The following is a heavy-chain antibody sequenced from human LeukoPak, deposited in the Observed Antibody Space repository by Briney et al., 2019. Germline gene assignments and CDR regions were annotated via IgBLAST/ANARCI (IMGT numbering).Heavy chain of an antibody. CDR1: GFTFSSYA. CDR3: ARMALYYDSSGYYQPLDY. J-gene: IGHJ4*02. V-gene: IGHV3-23*01. D-gene: IGHD3-22*01. CDR2: ISGSGGST. Sequence: GGSLRLSCAASGFTFSSYAMSWVRQAPGKGLEWVSAISGSGGSTYYADSVKGRFTISRDNSKSTLYLQMNSLRAEDTAVYYCARMALYYDSSGYYQPLDYWGQGTLVTVSS.